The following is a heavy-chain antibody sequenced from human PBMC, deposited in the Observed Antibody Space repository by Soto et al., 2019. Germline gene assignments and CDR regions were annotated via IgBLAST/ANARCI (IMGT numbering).Heavy chain of an antibody. J-gene: IGHJ4*02. D-gene: IGHD6-13*01. CDR2: IYYSGTS. CDR3: ATRDSSRFY. V-gene: IGHV4-39*07. CDR1: GGSISTSAYY. Sequence: PSETLSLTCTVSGGSISTSAYYWGWIRQPPGKGLEWIGTIYYSGTSYHNPSLKSRVTISVDTSKNQFSLTLTSVTVADTAVYYCATRDSSRFYWGQGTLVTVSS.